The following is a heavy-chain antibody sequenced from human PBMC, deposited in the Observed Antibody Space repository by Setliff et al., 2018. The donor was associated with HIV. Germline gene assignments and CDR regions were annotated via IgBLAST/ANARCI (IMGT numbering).Heavy chain of an antibody. CDR1: GGSIRSGSYY. CDR2: IYTNGYT. V-gene: IGHV4-61*09. CDR3: ARYRSGDTDISLDY. Sequence: SETLSLTCPVSGGSIRSGSYYWTWIRQPAGQGPEWIGHIYTNGYTNYNPSLKSRVIISTDTRNHFSMNLYSITAADTAVYYCARYRSGDTDISLDYWGQGALVTVSS. D-gene: IGHD3-10*01. J-gene: IGHJ4*02.